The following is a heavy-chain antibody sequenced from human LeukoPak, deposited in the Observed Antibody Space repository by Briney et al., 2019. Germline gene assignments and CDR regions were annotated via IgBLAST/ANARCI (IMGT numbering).Heavy chain of an antibody. CDR2: ISSSGSTI. Sequence: GGSLRLSCAASGFTFSSYEMNWVRQAPGKGLEWVSYISSSGSTIYYADSVKGRFTISRDNAKNSLYLQMNSLRDEDTAVYYCARDSYYYGSGSYRPGDYWGQGTLVTVSS. CDR3: ARDSYYYGSGSYRPGDY. CDR1: GFTFSSYE. V-gene: IGHV3-48*03. D-gene: IGHD3-10*01. J-gene: IGHJ4*02.